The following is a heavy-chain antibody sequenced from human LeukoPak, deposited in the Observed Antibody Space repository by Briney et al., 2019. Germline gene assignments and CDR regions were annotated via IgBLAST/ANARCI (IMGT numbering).Heavy chain of an antibody. J-gene: IGHJ4*02. Sequence: ASVKVSCKASGYTFTDYSMHWVRQAPGQGLEWMRWINPNSGGTDYAQKFQGRVTMTRVTSISTAYLEVTRLTSDDTAVYFCVRDMIAAAGAGGWGQGTLVTVSS. CDR1: GYTFTDYS. CDR2: INPNSGGT. CDR3: VRDMIAAAGAGG. V-gene: IGHV1-2*02. D-gene: IGHD6-13*01.